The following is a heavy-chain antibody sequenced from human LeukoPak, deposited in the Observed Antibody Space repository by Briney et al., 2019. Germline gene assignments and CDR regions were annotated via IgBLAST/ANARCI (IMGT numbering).Heavy chain of an antibody. CDR2: MNPNSGNT. D-gene: IGHD3-10*01. CDR3: ARGLVTMVRGVPSPTGY. Sequence: ASVKVSCKASGYTFTSCDINWVRQATGQGLEWMGWMNPNSGNTGYAQKFQGRVTMTRNTSISTAYMELSSLRSEDTAVYYCARGLVTMVRGVPSPTGYWGQGTLVTVSS. V-gene: IGHV1-8*01. CDR1: GYTFTSCD. J-gene: IGHJ4*02.